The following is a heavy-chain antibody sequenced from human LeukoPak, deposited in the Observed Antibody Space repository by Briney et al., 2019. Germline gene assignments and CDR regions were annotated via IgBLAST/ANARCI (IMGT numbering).Heavy chain of an antibody. J-gene: IGHJ5*02. CDR3: ASGSLDSSGWYWFDP. D-gene: IGHD6-19*01. CDR1: GYSISSGYY. CDR2: INHSGST. V-gene: IGHV4-38-2*02. Sequence: SETLPLTCTVSGYSISSGYYWGWIRQPPGKGLEWIGEINHSGSTNYNPSLKSRVTISVDTSKNQFSLKLSSVTAADTAVYYCASGSLDSSGWYWFDPWGQGTLVTVSS.